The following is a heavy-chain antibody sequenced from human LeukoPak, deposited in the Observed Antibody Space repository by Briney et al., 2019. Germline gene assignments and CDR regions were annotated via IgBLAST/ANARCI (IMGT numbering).Heavy chain of an antibody. CDR2: MHVGNGNT. J-gene: IGHJ4*02. Sequence: ASVKVSCKASGYTFTTNYLQWVRQAPGLGPEWLGWMHVGNGNTRYAPKYQGRVTLTRDTSINTAYMELSSLTSDDTAVYYCAREGSYCDGGDCYSFDFWGQGTLVTVSS. CDR1: GYTFTTNY. V-gene: IGHV1-2*02. D-gene: IGHD2-21*02. CDR3: AREGSYCDGGDCYSFDF.